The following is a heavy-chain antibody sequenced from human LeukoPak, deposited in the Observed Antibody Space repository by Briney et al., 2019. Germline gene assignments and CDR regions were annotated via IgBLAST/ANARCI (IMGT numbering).Heavy chain of an antibody. D-gene: IGHD3-10*01. CDR1: GYTFTGYY. Sequence: GASVKVSCKASGYTFTGYYMNWVRQAPGQRLEWMGWINPNSGGTNNVQRFQGRVTMTRDTSINTAYMELSRLRSDDTAVYYCARSYGSGRRDAFDIWGQGTMVTVSS. CDR3: ARSYGSGRRDAFDI. V-gene: IGHV1-2*02. CDR2: INPNSGGT. J-gene: IGHJ3*02.